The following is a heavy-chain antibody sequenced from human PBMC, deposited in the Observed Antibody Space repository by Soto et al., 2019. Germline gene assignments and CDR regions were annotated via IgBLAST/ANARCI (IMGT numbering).Heavy chain of an antibody. CDR1: GYSISSGYY. Sequence: SVTLSLTCTVSGYSISSGYYWGWIRQPPGKGLEWIGSIYHSGSTYYNPSLKSRVTISVDTSKNQFSLKLSSVTAADTAVYYCAAIRITIFGVVNGWFDPWGQGTLVTVSS. V-gene: IGHV4-38-2*02. D-gene: IGHD3-3*01. CDR2: IYHSGST. CDR3: AAIRITIFGVVNGWFDP. J-gene: IGHJ5*02.